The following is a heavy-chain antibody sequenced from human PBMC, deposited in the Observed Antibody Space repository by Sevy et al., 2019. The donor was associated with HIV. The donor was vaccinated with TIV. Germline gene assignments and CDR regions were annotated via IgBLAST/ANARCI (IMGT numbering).Heavy chain of an antibody. V-gene: IGHV3-30-3*01. CDR2: ISYEGTET. D-gene: IGHD6-13*01. Sequence: GGSLRLSCAASGFAFSSHAMHWVRQAPGKGLEWVAVISYEGTETFYAASVEGRFTISRDNSKNMLSLQINSLRPEDMAAYYCARDGGYSIKWYPLYWGHGTLVTVSS. CDR3: ARDGGYSIKWYPLY. CDR1: GFAFSSHA. J-gene: IGHJ4*01.